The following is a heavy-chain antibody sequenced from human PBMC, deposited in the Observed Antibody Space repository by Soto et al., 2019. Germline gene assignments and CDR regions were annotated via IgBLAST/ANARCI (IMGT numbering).Heavy chain of an antibody. D-gene: IGHD6-19*01. CDR3: AKDYLSLYSSGWYDLDY. CDR2: ISGSGGST. Sequence: RSLRLSCAASGFTFSSYAMSWVRQAPGKGLEWVSAISGSGGSTYYADSVKGRFTISRDNSKNTLYLQMNSLRAEDTAVYYCAKDYLSLYSSGWYDLDYWGQRTLVTVSS. J-gene: IGHJ4*02. CDR1: GFTFSSYA. V-gene: IGHV3-23*01.